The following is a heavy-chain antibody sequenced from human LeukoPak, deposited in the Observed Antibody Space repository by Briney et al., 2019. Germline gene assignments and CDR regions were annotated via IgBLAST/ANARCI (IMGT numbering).Heavy chain of an antibody. CDR3: AKSVGLTTGGYYFDY. Sequence: GGSLRLSCAASGFTFHDYAMHWVRQAPGKGLEWVSFISWNSGSIGYADSVKGRFTISRDNAKNSLYLQMNSQRAEDTALYYCAKSVGLTTGGYYFDYWGQGTLVTVSS. CDR2: ISWNSGSI. CDR1: GFTFHDYA. V-gene: IGHV3-9*01. D-gene: IGHD1-26*01. J-gene: IGHJ4*02.